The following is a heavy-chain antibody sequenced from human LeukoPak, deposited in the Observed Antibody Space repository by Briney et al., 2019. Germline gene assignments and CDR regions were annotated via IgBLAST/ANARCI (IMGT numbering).Heavy chain of an antibody. CDR3: ARGALSITIFGVVITNTNKKNWFDP. V-gene: IGHV3-30*03. CDR2: ISYDGSNK. D-gene: IGHD3-3*01. Sequence: PGGSLTLSCAASGLTFSSYWMHWVRQAPAKVREWVAVISYDGSNKYYADSVKGRFTISRDNSKNTLYLQMNSLRAQDTAVYYCARGALSITIFGVVITNTNKKNWFDPWGQGTLVTVSS. CDR1: GLTFSSYW. J-gene: IGHJ5*02.